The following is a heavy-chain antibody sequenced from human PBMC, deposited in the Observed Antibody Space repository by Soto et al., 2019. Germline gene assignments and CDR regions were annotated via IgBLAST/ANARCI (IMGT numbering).Heavy chain of an antibody. J-gene: IGHJ6*02. Sequence: GSLRLSCAASGFTVSSNYMSWVRQAPGKGLEWVSVIYSGGSTYYADSVKGRFTISRDNSKNTLYLQMNSLRAEDTAVYYCARRRRTVPNYYYGMDVWGQGTTVTVSS. CDR1: GFTVSSNY. D-gene: IGHD4-4*01. V-gene: IGHV3-53*01. CDR3: ARRRRTVPNYYYGMDV. CDR2: IYSGGST.